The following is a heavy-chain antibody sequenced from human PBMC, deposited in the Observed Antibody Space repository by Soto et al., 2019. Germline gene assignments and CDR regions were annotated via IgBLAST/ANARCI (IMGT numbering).Heavy chain of an antibody. V-gene: IGHV3-30*18. CDR2: ISYDGSNK. J-gene: IGHJ4*02. Sequence: ESGGGVVQPGRSLRLSCAASGFTFSSYGMFWVRQAPGRGLEWVAFISYDGSNKYYSDSVKGRFTISRDNSKNTLYLQMNSLRPEDTAVYFCAKGSYSGRYSDFDSWGQGTLVTVSS. CDR3: AKGSYSGRYSDFDS. D-gene: IGHD1-26*01. CDR1: GFTFSSYG.